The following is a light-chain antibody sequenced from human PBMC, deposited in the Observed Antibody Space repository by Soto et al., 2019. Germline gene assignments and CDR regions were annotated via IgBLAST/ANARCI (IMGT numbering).Light chain of an antibody. CDR1: QSVGSSY. CDR3: QQYGNSPRT. J-gene: IGKJ1*01. Sequence: NVVTQSPGSLSMTPGERATLSCRASQSVGSSYLAWYQQKPGQASSLLMYGASSRATGIPDRFSGSGSGTDFTLTISRLEPEDFAVYYCQQYGNSPRTFGQGTKV. V-gene: IGKV3-20*01. CDR2: GAS.